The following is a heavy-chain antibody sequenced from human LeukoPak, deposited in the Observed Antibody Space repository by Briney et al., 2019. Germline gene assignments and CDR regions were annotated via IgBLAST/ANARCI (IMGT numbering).Heavy chain of an antibody. CDR2: IGGRSSYI. D-gene: IGHD3-22*01. Sequence: PGGSLRLSCAASGFTFSTYTVNWVRQAPGKGLEWVSSIGGRSSYIYYADSVQGRFTISRGNAEDSLYLQMNSLRAEDTAVYYCARDHTADDSSAYYYAAFDIWGQGTMVTVSS. CDR1: GFTFSTYT. J-gene: IGHJ3*02. V-gene: IGHV3-21*01. CDR3: ARDHTADDSSAYYYAAFDI.